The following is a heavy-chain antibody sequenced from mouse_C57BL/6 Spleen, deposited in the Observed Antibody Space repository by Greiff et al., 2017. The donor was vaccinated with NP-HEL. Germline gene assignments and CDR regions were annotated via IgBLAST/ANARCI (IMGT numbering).Heavy chain of an antibody. J-gene: IGHJ2*01. Sequence: VQLQQSGPGLVKPSQSLSLTCSVTGYSITSGYYWNWIRQFPGNKLEWMGYISYDGSNNYNPSLKKRTSFTRDTSKNQYFLELNSVTTEDSATYYCAREGGYYGIFPFDGWDQGTTLTVSS. V-gene: IGHV3-6*01. CDR2: ISYDGSN. CDR3: AREGGYYGIFPFDG. CDR1: GYSITSGYY. D-gene: IGHD2-1*01.